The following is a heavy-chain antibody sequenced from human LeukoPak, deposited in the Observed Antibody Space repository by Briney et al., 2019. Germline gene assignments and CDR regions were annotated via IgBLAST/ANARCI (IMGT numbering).Heavy chain of an antibody. V-gene: IGHV3-66*02. CDR3: ARDVRYGGYSGDFDY. CDR2: IYSGGST. Sequence: GGSLRLSCAASGFTVSSNYMSWVRQAPGKGLEWVSVIYSGGSTYYADSVKGRFTISRDNSKNTLYLQMNSLRAEDTAVYYCARDVRYGGYSGDFDYWGQGTLVTVSS. CDR1: GFTVSSNY. J-gene: IGHJ4*02. D-gene: IGHD4-23*01.